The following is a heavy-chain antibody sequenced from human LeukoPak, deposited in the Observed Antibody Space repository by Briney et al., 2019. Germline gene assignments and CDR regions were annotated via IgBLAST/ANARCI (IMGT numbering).Heavy chain of an antibody. Sequence: GGSLRLSCAASGFTFSSYGMHWVRQAPGKGLEWVAVISYDGSNKYYVDSVKGRFTISRDNAKNSLYLQMNSLRAEDTAVYYCARRPRPPFDYWGQGTLVTVSS. CDR1: GFTFSSYG. CDR2: ISYDGSNK. J-gene: IGHJ4*02. CDR3: ARRPRPPFDY. V-gene: IGHV3-30*03.